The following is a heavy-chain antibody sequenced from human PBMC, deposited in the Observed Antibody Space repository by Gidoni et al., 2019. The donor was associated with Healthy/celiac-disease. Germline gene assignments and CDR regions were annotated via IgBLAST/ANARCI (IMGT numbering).Heavy chain of an antibody. CDR3: ARDPRLYCGGDCPPWWYFDL. Sequence: QVQLVESGGGVVQPGRSLRLSCAASGFTFRSYGMPWGRQAPGKGLEWVAVIWYDGSNKYYADSVKGRFTISRDNSKNTLYLQMNSLRAEDTAVYYCARDPRLYCGGDCPPWWYFDLWGRGTLVTVSS. V-gene: IGHV3-33*01. D-gene: IGHD2-21*01. J-gene: IGHJ2*01. CDR1: GFTFRSYG. CDR2: IWYDGSNK.